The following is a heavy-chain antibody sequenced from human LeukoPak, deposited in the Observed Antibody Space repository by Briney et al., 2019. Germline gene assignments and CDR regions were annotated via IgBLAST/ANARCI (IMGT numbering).Heavy chain of an antibody. J-gene: IGHJ4*02. Sequence: PSETLSLTCTVSGGSLSSYYWSWIRQPPGKGLEWIGYIYYSGSTNYNPSLKSRVTISVDTSKNQSSLKLSSVTAADTAVYYCTRHSQQLGYYFDYWGQGTLVTVSS. CDR3: TRHSQQLGYYFDY. V-gene: IGHV4-59*08. D-gene: IGHD6-13*01. CDR1: GGSLSSYY. CDR2: IYYSGST.